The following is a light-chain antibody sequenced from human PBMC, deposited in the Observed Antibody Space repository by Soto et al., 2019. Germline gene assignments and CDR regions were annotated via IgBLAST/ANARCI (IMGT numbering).Light chain of an antibody. J-gene: IGKJ4*01. V-gene: IGKV3-20*01. CDR2: GAS. Sequence: EIVLTQSPGTLSLSPGERATLSCRASQSVSSSYLAWYQQKPGQAPRLLIYGASSRATGIPDRSSGSGSGTDFTLTISRLEPEDFAVYYCQQYGSSQTFGGGTKVEIK. CDR3: QQYGSSQT. CDR1: QSVSSSY.